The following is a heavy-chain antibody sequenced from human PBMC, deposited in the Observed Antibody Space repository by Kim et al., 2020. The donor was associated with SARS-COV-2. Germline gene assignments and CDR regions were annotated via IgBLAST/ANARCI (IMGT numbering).Heavy chain of an antibody. V-gene: IGHV3-30*04. Sequence: GGSLRLSCAASGFIFSSYAMHWVRQAPGKGLEWVAVISSDGSKQYYANSVKGRFTISRDNSKNTLYLRMNSLRAEDTAVYYCARGESGSYYAFYYYGMDVWGQGTTVTVSS. D-gene: IGHD1-26*01. CDR3: ARGESGSYYAFYYYGMDV. CDR1: GFIFSSYA. CDR2: ISSDGSKQ. J-gene: IGHJ6*02.